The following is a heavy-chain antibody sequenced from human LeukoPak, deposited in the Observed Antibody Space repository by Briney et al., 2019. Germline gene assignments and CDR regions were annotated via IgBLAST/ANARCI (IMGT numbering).Heavy chain of an antibody. CDR2: INPRGGGT. CDR3: ARERPLWFGDLDNWFDP. V-gene: IGHV1-46*01. CDR1: GYTFSNYY. J-gene: IGHJ5*02. Sequence: GASVKLSCQASGYTFSNYYLNWVRQAPGQGLEWMGVINPRGGGTFYPQKFLGRVTMTRDTSISTAYMELSRLRSDDTAVYYCARERPLWFGDLDNWFDPWGQGTLVTVSS. D-gene: IGHD3-10*01.